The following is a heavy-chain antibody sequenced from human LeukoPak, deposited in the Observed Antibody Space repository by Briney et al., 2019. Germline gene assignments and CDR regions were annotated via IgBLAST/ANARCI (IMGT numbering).Heavy chain of an antibody. CDR2: IYPGDSDT. CDR3: ATSSSPDHGAFDI. D-gene: IGHD6-13*01. Sequence: PGESLKISCKGSGYSFTSYWIGWVRQMPGKGLEWMGIIYPGDSDTRYSPSLQGQVTISADKSISTAYLQWSSLKASDTAMYYCATSSSPDHGAFDIWGQGTMVTVSS. V-gene: IGHV5-51*03. CDR1: GYSFTSYW. J-gene: IGHJ3*02.